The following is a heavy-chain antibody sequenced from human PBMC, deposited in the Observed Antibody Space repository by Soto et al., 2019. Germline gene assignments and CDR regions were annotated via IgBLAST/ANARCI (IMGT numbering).Heavy chain of an antibody. Sequence: ASVKVSCKASGFTFTSSAVQWVRQARGQRLEWIGWIVVGSGNTNYAQKFQERVTITRDMSTSTAYMELSSLRSEDTAVYYCAAVDRYGDYVHPGSYYFDYWGQGTLVTVSS. CDR3: AAVDRYGDYVHPGSYYFDY. J-gene: IGHJ4*02. V-gene: IGHV1-58*01. D-gene: IGHD4-17*01. CDR2: IVVGSGNT. CDR1: GFTFTSSA.